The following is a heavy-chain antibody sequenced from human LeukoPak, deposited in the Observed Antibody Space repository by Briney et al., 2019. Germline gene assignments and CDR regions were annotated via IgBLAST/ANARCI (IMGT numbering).Heavy chain of an antibody. CDR3: AKGRFMPDY. J-gene: IGHJ4*02. CDR1: GFTFSSHA. Sequence: GGSLRLSCAASGFTFSSHAMTWVRQAPGKGLEWVSTISYSGDNTFYADSVKGRFTISRDNSKNTLYLQMNSLGAEDTAVYYCAKGRFMPDYWGQGTLVTVSS. D-gene: IGHD2-2*01. CDR2: ISYSGDNT. V-gene: IGHV3-23*01.